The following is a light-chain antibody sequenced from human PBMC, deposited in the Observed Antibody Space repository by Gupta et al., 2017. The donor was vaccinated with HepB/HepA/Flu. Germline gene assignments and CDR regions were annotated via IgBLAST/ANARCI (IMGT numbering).Light chain of an antibody. CDR3: HQSSNLPFT. CDR1: QSIGSS. V-gene: IGKV6-21*01. CDR2: YAS. Sequence: QSVTPKEKVTITCRASQSIGSSLHWYQQKPDQSPKLLIKYASQSPSGVPSRFSGSGSGTDFTLTINSLEAEDAATYYCHQSSNLPFTFGPGTKVDIK. J-gene: IGKJ3*01.